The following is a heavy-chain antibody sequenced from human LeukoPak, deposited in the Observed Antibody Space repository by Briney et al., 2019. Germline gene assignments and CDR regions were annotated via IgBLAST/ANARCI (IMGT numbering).Heavy chain of an antibody. J-gene: IGHJ4*02. D-gene: IGHD2-15*01. CDR3: TTYRAWKLLGGDC. CDR1: GFRFSDAW. V-gene: IGHV3-15*01. CDR2: IKTNANGGTT. Sequence: GESLRLSCEASGFRFSDAWMSWVRQAPGKGLEWLGRIKTNANGGTTDYAAPVKGRFTISRDDSRNTLSLQINSLKTEDTAVYYCTTYRAWKLLGGDCWGQGTLVTVSS.